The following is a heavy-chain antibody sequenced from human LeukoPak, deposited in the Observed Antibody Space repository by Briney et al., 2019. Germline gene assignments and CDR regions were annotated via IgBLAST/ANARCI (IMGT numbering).Heavy chain of an antibody. D-gene: IGHD3-10*01. J-gene: IGHJ4*02. CDR1: NASVNSYY. CDR3: ARVLTFFYGSGTYPAARYYFDY. Sequence: SETLSLTCTVSNASVNSYYWSWIRQPPGKGLEYIRDIYHRGIINYSPSLKSRVTISLDTSKNQFSLNLSSVTAADTAVYYCARVLTFFYGSGTYPAARYYFDYWGQGTLVIVSS. CDR2: IYHRGII. V-gene: IGHV4-59*02.